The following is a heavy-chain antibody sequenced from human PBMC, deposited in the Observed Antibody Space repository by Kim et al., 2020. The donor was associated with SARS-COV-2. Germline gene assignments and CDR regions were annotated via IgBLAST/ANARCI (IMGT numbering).Heavy chain of an antibody. Sequence: ANYAQKFQGRVTITADESTSTAYMELSSLRSEDTAVYYCARLSRVAPADYWGQGTLVTVSS. CDR3: ARLSRVAPADY. D-gene: IGHD2-15*01. J-gene: IGHJ4*02. V-gene: IGHV1-69*01. CDR2: A.